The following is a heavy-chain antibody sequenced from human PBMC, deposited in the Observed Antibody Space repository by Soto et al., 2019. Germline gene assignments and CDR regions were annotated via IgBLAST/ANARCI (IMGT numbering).Heavy chain of an antibody. CDR1: GDSVTRGDVY. CDR3: ARALGSSPLYW. V-gene: IGHV4-31*03. CDR2: IFYRGIT. J-gene: IGHJ4*02. D-gene: IGHD6-6*01. Sequence: KTSETLSLTCTVSGDSVTRGDVYWSWVRQHPGKGLEWIGYIFYRGITHYNPSLKSRVAMSVDTSKNQFSLKVSSVTAADTAVYYCARALGSSPLYWWGQGTQVTVSS.